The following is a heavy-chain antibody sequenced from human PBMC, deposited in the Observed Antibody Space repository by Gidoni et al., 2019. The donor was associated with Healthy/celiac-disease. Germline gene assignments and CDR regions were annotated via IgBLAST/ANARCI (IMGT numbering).Heavy chain of an antibody. J-gene: IGHJ4*02. D-gene: IGHD3-10*01. Sequence: QVQLVQSGAEVKKPGASVKVSCKASAYTFTGYYLHWVRQAPGQGLEWMGWINPKSGDTNFAQKFQGRVTMTRDTSINTAYMELSRLRSDDTAVYYCARATPPYYYGSGSYNIWGQGTLVTVSS. CDR2: INPKSGDT. V-gene: IGHV1-2*02. CDR1: AYTFTGYY. CDR3: ARATPPYYYGSGSYNI.